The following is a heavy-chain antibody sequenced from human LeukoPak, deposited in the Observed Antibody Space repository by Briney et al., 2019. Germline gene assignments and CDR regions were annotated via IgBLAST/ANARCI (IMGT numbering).Heavy chain of an antibody. J-gene: IGHJ4*02. CDR3: ARDLEYDY. CDR1: GFTASSNY. Sequence: GGSLRLSCAASGFTASSNYMNWVRQAPGKGLEWVSYISSSSSTIYYADSVKGRFTISRDNAKNSLYLQMNSLRAEDTAVYYCARDLEYDYWGQGTLVTVSS. D-gene: IGHD2-2*01. CDR2: ISSSSSTI. V-gene: IGHV3-48*01.